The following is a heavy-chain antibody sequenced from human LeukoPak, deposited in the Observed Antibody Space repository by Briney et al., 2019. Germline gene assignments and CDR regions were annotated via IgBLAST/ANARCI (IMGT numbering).Heavy chain of an antibody. CDR3: ARRQEYYYDSSGYFSA. Sequence: PSETLSLTCAVYGGSFSGYYWSWIRQPPGKGLEWIGEINHSGSTNYNPSLKSRVTISVDTSKNQFSLKLSSVTAADTAVYYCARRQEYYYDSSGYFSAWGQGTLVTVSS. V-gene: IGHV4-34*01. CDR2: INHSGST. CDR1: GGSFSGYY. D-gene: IGHD3-22*01. J-gene: IGHJ5*02.